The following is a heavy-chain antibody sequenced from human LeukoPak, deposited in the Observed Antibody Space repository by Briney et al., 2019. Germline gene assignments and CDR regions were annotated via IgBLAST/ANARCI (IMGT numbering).Heavy chain of an antibody. CDR3: ARDLRYGSGSYSFDY. CDR2: IYHSGST. CDR1: GGSISSSNW. Sequence: SGTLSLTCAVSGGSISSSNWWSWVRQPPGKGLEWIGEIYHSGSTNYNPSLKSRVTISVDKSKNQFSLKLSSVTAADTAVYYCARDLRYGSGSYSFDYWGQGTLVTVSS. V-gene: IGHV4-4*02. J-gene: IGHJ4*02. D-gene: IGHD3-10*01.